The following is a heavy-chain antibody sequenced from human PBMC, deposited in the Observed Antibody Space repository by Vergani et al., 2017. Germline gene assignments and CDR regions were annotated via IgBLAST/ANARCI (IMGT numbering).Heavy chain of an antibody. J-gene: IGHJ5*01. CDR2: IKSDGRIT. CDR1: GFSFNSYW. D-gene: IGHD3-9*01. Sequence: DVHLAESGGGFFQPGGSLRLSCSASGFSFNSYWMHGVRQVPGKGLLWVSRIKSDGRITAYADSVKGRFTISRDNAQNTLYLQMNSLRVEDTGVYYCARARCIETCYMSNWLDSWGQGTLVTVSS. CDR3: ARARCIETCYMSNWLDS. V-gene: IGHV3-74*03.